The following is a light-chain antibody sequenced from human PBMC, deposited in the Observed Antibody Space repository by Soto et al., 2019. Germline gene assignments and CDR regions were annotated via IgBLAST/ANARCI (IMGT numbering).Light chain of an antibody. CDR1: QDISNY. CDR3: QQYYSYPIN. Sequence: DMHMLLFQSTLSASLGERVSITCEASQDISNYLNWYQQKPGNAPKLRIYAASTLQSGVPSRFSGSGSGTDCTFTISCLRSEDFATYYWQQYYSYPINFGQGTRLEIK. V-gene: IGKV1-16*01. CDR2: AAS. J-gene: IGKJ5*01.